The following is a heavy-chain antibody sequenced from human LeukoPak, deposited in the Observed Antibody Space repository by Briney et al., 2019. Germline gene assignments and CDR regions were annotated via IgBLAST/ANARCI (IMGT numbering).Heavy chain of an antibody. CDR2: IYHSGST. J-gene: IGHJ4*02. D-gene: IGHD3-22*01. CDR3: ARTRYYYDSSGYYWGVYYFDY. V-gene: IGHV4-38-2*01. CDR1: GYSISSGYY. Sequence: SETLSLTCAVSGYSISSGYYWGWIRQPPGKGLEWIGSIYHSGSTYYNPSLKSRVTRSVDTSKNQFSLKLSSVTAADTAVYYCARTRYYYDSSGYYWGVYYFDYWGQGTLVTVSS.